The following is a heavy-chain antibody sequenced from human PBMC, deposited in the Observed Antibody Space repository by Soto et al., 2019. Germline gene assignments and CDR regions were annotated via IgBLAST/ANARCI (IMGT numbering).Heavy chain of an antibody. Sequence: SQTLSLSCTVSGGSNSSGGFYWSWIRQQPGKGLEWIGYIYYSGTTYYNPSLKTRVTISVDTSKNQFSLKLSSVTAADTGVYYCARDLIAARTFDYWGQGTLVTVS. CDR1: GGSNSSGGFY. D-gene: IGHD6-6*01. J-gene: IGHJ4*02. CDR2: IYYSGTT. CDR3: ARDLIAARTFDY. V-gene: IGHV4-31*03.